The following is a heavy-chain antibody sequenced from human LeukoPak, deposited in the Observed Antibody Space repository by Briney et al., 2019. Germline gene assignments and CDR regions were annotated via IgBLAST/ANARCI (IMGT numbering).Heavy chain of an antibody. V-gene: IGHV4-39*01. D-gene: IGHD5-18*01. J-gene: IGHJ4*02. Sequence: PSETLSLTWTVSGXSISSSSAYWGWVRQPPGKGQEWIGSIYYSKNTYYNPSLKSRVTISADTSKNQFSLTLGSVSATDTAVYYCVSPRGFSYGYFDYWGQGTLVTVSS. CDR3: VSPRGFSYGYFDY. CDR2: IYYSKNT. CDR1: GXSISSSSAY.